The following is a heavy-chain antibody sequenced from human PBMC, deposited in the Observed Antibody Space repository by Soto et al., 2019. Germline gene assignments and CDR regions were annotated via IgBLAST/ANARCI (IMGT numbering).Heavy chain of an antibody. CDR1: GFTFDDYA. D-gene: IGHD1-26*01. V-gene: IGHV3-43D*03. CDR3: AKDIQGGSYYSDAFDI. CDR2: ISWDGGST. J-gene: IGHJ3*02. Sequence: GGSLRLSCAASGFTFDDYAMHWVRQAPGKGLEWVSLISWDGGSTYYADSVKGRFTISRDNSKNSLYLQMNRLRAEDTTLYYCAKDIQGGSYYSDAFDIWGQGTMVTVSS.